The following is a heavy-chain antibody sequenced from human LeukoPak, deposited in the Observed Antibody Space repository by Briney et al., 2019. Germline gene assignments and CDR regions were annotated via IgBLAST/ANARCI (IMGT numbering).Heavy chain of an antibody. J-gene: IGHJ5*01. CDR3: ARVAVSGPTGWFDS. Sequence: GGSLRLSCAASGFTFSSYSMNWVRQAPGKGLEWVSSISGSSSYIYYADSVKGRFTISRDNVDNVVYLEMNGLRAEDTATYYCARVAVSGPTGWFDSWGQGTLVIVSS. D-gene: IGHD2-8*02. CDR1: GFTFSSYS. V-gene: IGHV3-21*01. CDR2: ISGSSSYI.